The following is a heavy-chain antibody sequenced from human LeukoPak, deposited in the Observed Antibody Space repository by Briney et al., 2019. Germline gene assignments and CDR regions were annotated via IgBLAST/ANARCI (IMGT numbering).Heavy chain of an antibody. Sequence: ASVKVSCKASGGTFSSYTISWVRQAPGQGLEWMGRIIPILGIANYAQKFQGRVTITADKSTSTAYMELSSLRSEDTAVYYCARGAIGYCSSTSCFSPTRFDPWGQGTLVTVSS. J-gene: IGHJ5*02. CDR3: ARGAIGYCSSTSCFSPTRFDP. D-gene: IGHD2-2*01. V-gene: IGHV1-69*02. CDR1: GGTFSSYT. CDR2: IIPILGIA.